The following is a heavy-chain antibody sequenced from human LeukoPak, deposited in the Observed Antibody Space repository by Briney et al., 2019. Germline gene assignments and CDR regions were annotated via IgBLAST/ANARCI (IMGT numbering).Heavy chain of an antibody. D-gene: IGHD3-22*01. CDR2: IRSKAYGGTT. Sequence: GGSLRLSYTASGFTFGDYAMSWFRQAPGKGLEWVGFIRSKAYGGTTEYAASVKGRFTISRDDSKSIAYLQMNSLKTEDTAVYYCTRVYYYDSSGYHRPFDYWGQGTLVTVSS. CDR1: GFTFGDYA. CDR3: TRVYYYDSSGYHRPFDY. J-gene: IGHJ4*02. V-gene: IGHV3-49*03.